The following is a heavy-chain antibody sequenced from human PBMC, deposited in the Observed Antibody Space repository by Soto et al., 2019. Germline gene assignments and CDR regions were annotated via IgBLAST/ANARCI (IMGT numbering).Heavy chain of an antibody. Sequence: DVQLVESGGGLIQPGESLRLSCAAFGLTVSGKKYVAWVRQAPGKGLAWVSALYDVDGTYYADSVKGRFTTSRDSSKTTVYLQMNGLRPDDTAVYYCASWHEREHAYDVWGQGTTFTVSS. D-gene: IGHD1-1*01. CDR1: GLTVSGKKY. CDR2: LYDVDGT. J-gene: IGHJ3*01. CDR3: ASWHEREHAYDV. V-gene: IGHV3-53*01.